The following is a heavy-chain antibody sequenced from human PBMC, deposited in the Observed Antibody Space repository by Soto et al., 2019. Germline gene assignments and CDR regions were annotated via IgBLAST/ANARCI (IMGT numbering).Heavy chain of an antibody. CDR1: GGTFSSYA. CDR3: ARPLMGYSYGGDNYYYYGMDV. V-gene: IGHV1-69*12. CDR2: IIPIFGTA. D-gene: IGHD5-18*01. Sequence: QVQLVQSGAEVKKPGSSVKVSCKASGGTFSSYAISWVRQAPGQGLEWMGGIIPIFGTANYAQKFQGRVTMTADESTSTAYMELSSLRSEDTAGYYCARPLMGYSYGGDNYYYYGMDVWGQGTTVTVSS. J-gene: IGHJ6*02.